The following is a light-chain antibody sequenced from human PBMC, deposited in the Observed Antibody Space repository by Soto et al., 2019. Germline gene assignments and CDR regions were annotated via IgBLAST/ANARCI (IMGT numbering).Light chain of an antibody. J-gene: IGLJ1*01. CDR3: SSYTSSSTRV. Sequence: QSVLTQPASVSGSPGQSITISFTGTSSDVGGYNYVSWYQQNPGKAPKLMIYDVNNRPSGVSYRFSGSKSGNTASLTISWLQAEDEAYYYCSSYTSSSTRVFGTGTKVTVL. CDR2: DVN. CDR1: SSDVGGYNY. V-gene: IGLV2-14*01.